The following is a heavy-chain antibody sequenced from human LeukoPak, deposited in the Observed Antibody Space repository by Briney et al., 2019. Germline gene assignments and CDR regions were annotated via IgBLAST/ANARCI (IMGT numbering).Heavy chain of an antibody. CDR1: GFTFSTYS. V-gene: IGHV3-48*01. CDR2: ISGSSSTI. Sequence: GGSLRLSCAASGFTFSTYSMNWVRQAPGKGLEWVSYISGSSSTIYYADPVKGRFTISRDNAKNSLYLQMNSLRAEDTAVYYCARRATGAFDIWGQGTMVTVSS. CDR3: ARRATGAFDI. J-gene: IGHJ3*02. D-gene: IGHD1-1*01.